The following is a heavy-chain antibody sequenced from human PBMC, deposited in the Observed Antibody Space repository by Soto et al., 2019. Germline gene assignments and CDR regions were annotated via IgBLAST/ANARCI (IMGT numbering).Heavy chain of an antibody. Sequence: GGSLRLSCAASGFTFDDYAMHWVRQGPGKGLEWVSGISWNSGRIDYADSVKGRFTISRDNAKNSLYLQMNSLRAEDTAVYYCARVRGITMVRGVIITGHYYYYYGMDVWGQGTTVTVSS. CDR2: ISWNSGRI. CDR3: ARVRGITMVRGVIITGHYYYYYGMDV. J-gene: IGHJ6*02. D-gene: IGHD3-10*01. CDR1: GFTFDDYA. V-gene: IGHV3-9*01.